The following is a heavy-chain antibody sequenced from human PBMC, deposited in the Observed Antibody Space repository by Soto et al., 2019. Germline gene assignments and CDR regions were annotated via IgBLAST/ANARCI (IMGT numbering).Heavy chain of an antibody. V-gene: IGHV1-69*13. CDR3: ASGYYYDSSGYYYVHPFDY. D-gene: IGHD3-22*01. CDR1: GGTFSSYA. CDR2: IIPIFGTA. Sequence: GASVKVSCKASGGTFSSYAISWVRQAPGQGLEWMGGIIPIFGTANYAQKFQGRVTITADESTSTAYMELSSLRSEDTAVYYCASGYYYDSSGYYYVHPFDYWGQRTLVTVSS. J-gene: IGHJ4*02.